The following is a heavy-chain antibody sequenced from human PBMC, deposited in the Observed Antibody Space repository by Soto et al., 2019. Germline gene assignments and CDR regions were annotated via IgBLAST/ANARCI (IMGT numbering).Heavy chain of an antibody. D-gene: IGHD5-18*01. CDR2: ISANNGNT. CDR1: GYTFTSHG. CDR3: ASRILAGYGIEGEGD. V-gene: IGHV1-18*01. Sequence: QVQLVQSGAEVKKHGASVKVSCKASGYTFTSHGLRWVRQTPGTGLEWMGWISANNGNTQYAQKLQGRVTMNTATSTSTAYRQLRSLTSDDTAVYYWASRILAGYGIEGEGDWGQGTLVTVPS. J-gene: IGHJ4*02.